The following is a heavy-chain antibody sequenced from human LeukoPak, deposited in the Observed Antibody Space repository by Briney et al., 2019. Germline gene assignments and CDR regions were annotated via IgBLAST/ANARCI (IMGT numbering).Heavy chain of an antibody. J-gene: IGHJ4*02. D-gene: IGHD3-3*01. CDR2: ISSSSTI. CDR3: ARSARLMKGVVEVTALDD. V-gene: IGHV3-48*01. CDR1: GFTFSSYS. Sequence: GGSLRLSCAASGFTFSSYSMNWVRQAPGKGLEWVSYISSSSTIYYADSVKGRFTISRDNAKNSLYLQMNSLRADDTAVYYCARSARLMKGVVEVTALDDWGQGTLVTVSS.